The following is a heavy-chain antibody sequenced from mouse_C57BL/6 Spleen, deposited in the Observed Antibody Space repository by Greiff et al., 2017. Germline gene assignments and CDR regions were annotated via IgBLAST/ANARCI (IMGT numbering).Heavy chain of an antibody. Sequence: QVQLKQSGAELMKPGASVKLSCKATGYTFTGYWIEWVKQWPGHGLEWIGEILPGSGSTNYNEKFKGKATFTADTSSNTAYMQLSNLTTEDSDIYYCERSSLYYYGSSLFAYWGQGTLVTVSA. CDR1: GYTFTGYW. CDR3: ERSSLYYYGSSLFAY. D-gene: IGHD1-1*01. CDR2: ILPGSGST. J-gene: IGHJ3*01. V-gene: IGHV1-9*01.